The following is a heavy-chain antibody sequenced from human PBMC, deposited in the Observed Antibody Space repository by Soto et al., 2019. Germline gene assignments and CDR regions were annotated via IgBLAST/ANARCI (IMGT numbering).Heavy chain of an antibody. Sequence: SQTLSLTCAISGDSFSSNSAAWNWIRQSPSRGLEWLGRTYYRSKWYNDYAVSVKSRITINPDTSKNQFSLQLNSVTPEDTAVYYCARDLGPYCTNGVCYTYYYYYGMDVWGQGTTVTVSS. J-gene: IGHJ6*02. CDR1: GDSFSSNSAA. CDR2: TYYRSKWYN. CDR3: ARDLGPYCTNGVCYTYYYYYGMDV. V-gene: IGHV6-1*01. D-gene: IGHD2-8*01.